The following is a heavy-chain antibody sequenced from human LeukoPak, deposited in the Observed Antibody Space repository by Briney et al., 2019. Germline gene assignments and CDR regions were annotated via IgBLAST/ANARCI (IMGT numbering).Heavy chain of an antibody. V-gene: IGHV3-7*01. Sequence: PGGSLRLSCAASGFTFSNYWMSWVRQAPGKGLEWVANINQDGSVKCYVDYVKGRFTISRDNAKNSLYLQIKSLRAEDTAVYYCARVGYSSSSIDYWGQGTLVTVSS. CDR3: ARVGYSSSSIDY. CDR1: GFTFSNYW. CDR2: INQDGSVK. D-gene: IGHD6-6*01. J-gene: IGHJ4*02.